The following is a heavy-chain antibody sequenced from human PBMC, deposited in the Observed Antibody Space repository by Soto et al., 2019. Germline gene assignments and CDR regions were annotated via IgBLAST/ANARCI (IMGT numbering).Heavy chain of an antibody. CDR2: ISGDNINS. CDR1: GFTFSDYG. Sequence: ASVKVSCKASGFTFSDYGLSWVRQAPGQPLEWMGWISGDNINSKYSQKFQGRLTMTTVTSTATASMELRSLTSDDTAAYYFGREGQQLAQEKYYQFNGMDVWGEGTTVTVSS. D-gene: IGHD6-13*01. J-gene: IGHJ6*04. V-gene: IGHV1-18*01. CDR3: GREGQQLAQEKYYQFNGMDV.